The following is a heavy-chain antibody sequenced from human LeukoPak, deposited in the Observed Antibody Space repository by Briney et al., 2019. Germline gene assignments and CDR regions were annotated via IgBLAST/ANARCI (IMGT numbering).Heavy chain of an antibody. CDR3: ASSTAYDFWSGYYTGISYYYGMDV. CDR2: IIPILGIA. V-gene: IGHV1-69*04. J-gene: IGHJ6*02. Sequence: GASVKVSCKASGGTFSSYAISWVRQAPGQGLEWMGRIIPILGIANYAQKFQGRVTITADKSTSTAYMELSSLRSGDTAVYYCASSTAYDFWSGYYTGISYYYGMDVWGQGTTVTVSS. CDR1: GGTFSSYA. D-gene: IGHD3-3*01.